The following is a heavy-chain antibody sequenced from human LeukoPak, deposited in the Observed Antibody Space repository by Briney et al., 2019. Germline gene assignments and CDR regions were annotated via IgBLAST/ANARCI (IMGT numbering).Heavy chain of an antibody. Sequence: HPGGSLRLSCAASGFTFSSYAMHWVRQAPGKGLEYVSAISSNGGSTYYANSVKGRFTISRDNSKNTLYLQMGSLRAEDMAVYYCARVAYDILTGSSRYYFDYWGQGTLVTVSS. CDR3: ARVAYDILTGSSRYYFDY. J-gene: IGHJ4*02. D-gene: IGHD3-9*01. CDR1: GFTFSSYA. V-gene: IGHV3-64*01. CDR2: ISSNGGST.